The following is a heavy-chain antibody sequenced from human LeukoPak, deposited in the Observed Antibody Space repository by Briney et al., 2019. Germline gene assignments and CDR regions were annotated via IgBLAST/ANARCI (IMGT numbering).Heavy chain of an antibody. CDR1: GASISSFH. CDR2: IYSSGST. J-gene: IGHJ4*02. CDR3: ARKDGDY. Sequence: SETLSLTCTVSGASISSFHWTWIRQPVGKGLEWIGLIYSSGSTIYNPSLKSRVAMSVDMTKNQLSLKLSSVTAADTAMYYCARKDGDYWGQGTLVTVSS. V-gene: IGHV4-4*07.